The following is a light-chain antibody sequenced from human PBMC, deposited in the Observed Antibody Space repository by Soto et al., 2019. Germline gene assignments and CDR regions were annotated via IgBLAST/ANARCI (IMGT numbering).Light chain of an antibody. CDR2: ATS. CDR3: QQSYSTPRT. J-gene: IGKJ1*01. Sequence: DIQMTQSPSSLSASVGDRVTITCRASQNISSYLNWYQQKPGKAPKLLVYATSSLEGGVPSRFSGSGSGPEFTLTISSLQPEDFVTYYCQQSYSTPRTFGQGTKVEIK. CDR1: QNISSY. V-gene: IGKV1-39*01.